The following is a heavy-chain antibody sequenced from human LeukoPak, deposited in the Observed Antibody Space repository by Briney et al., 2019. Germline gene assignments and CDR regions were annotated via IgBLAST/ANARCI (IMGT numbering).Heavy chain of an antibody. CDR3: ARLITQWLGAFDI. D-gene: IGHD6-19*01. CDR1: GGTFSSYA. V-gene: IGHV1-69*04. Sequence: ASVKVSCKASGGTFSSYAISWVRQAPGQGLEWMGRIIPILGIANYAQKFQGRVTITADKSTSTAYMELSSLRSEDTAVYYCARLITQWLGAFDIWGQGTMVTVSS. CDR2: IIPILGIA. J-gene: IGHJ3*02.